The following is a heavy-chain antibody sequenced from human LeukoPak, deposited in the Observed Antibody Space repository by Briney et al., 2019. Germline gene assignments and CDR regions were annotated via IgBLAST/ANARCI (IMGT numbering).Heavy chain of an antibody. CDR3: AKALEQETVIALDS. Sequence: GGSLRLSCAPSGFSFDDYAMHWVRQVPGKGLEWVSAISGSGGSTYYADSVKGRFTISRDNSKNTLYLQMNSLRAEDTSIYFCAKALEQETVIALDSWGQGTLVTVSS. V-gene: IGHV3-23*01. CDR1: GFSFDDYA. CDR2: ISGSGGST. J-gene: IGHJ4*02. D-gene: IGHD6-13*01.